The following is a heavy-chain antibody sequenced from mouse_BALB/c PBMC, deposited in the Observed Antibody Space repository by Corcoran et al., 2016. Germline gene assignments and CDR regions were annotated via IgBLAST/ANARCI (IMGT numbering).Heavy chain of an antibody. V-gene: IGHV3-6*02. D-gene: IGHD1-1*01. CDR1: GYSITSGYY. Sequence: DVQLQESGPGLVKPSQSLSLTCSVTGYSITSGYYWNLIRQFPGNKLEWMGYISYDGSNNYNPSLKNRISITRDTSKNQFFLKLNSVTTEDTATYYCARDYYGSSYFDYWGQGTTLTVSS. CDR3: ARDYYGSSYFDY. J-gene: IGHJ2*01. CDR2: ISYDGSN.